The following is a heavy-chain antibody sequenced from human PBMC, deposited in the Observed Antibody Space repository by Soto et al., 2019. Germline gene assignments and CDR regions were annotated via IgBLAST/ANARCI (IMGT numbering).Heavy chain of an antibody. V-gene: IGHV4-30-4*01. Sequence: SETLSLTCTVSGGSISSGNYYWTWIRQPPGKGLEWIGYIFYSGTTYYNPSLESRVTISVDTSKNQFFLKLSSVTAADTAVYYCARLFGDYVGWFDPWGQGTLVTVSS. CDR3: ARLFGDYVGWFDP. CDR2: IFYSGTT. D-gene: IGHD4-17*01. J-gene: IGHJ5*02. CDR1: GGSISSGNYY.